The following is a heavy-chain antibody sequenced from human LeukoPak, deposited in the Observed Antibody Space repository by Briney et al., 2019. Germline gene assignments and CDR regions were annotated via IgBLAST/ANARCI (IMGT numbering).Heavy chain of an antibody. CDR2: ISWNSGSI. V-gene: IGHV3-9*01. J-gene: IGHJ6*02. CDR1: GFTFDDYA. D-gene: IGHD3-3*01. CDR3: ARDTETTIFGVVENYYYGMDV. Sequence: PGRSLRLSCAASGFTFDDYAMHWVRQAPGKGLEWVSGISWNSGSIGYADSVKGRFTISRDNAKNSLYLQMNSLRAEDTAVYYCARDTETTIFGVVENYYYGMDVWGQGTTVTVSS.